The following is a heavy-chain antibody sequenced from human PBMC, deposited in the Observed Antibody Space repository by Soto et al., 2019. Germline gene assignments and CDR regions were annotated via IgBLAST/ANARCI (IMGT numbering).Heavy chain of an antibody. CDR2: ITGSAGST. CDR1: GFTFSSYG. V-gene: IGHV3-23*01. CDR3: AKDRNRWLRFDLGY. J-gene: IGHJ4*02. D-gene: IGHD5-12*01. Sequence: PGGSLRLSCAASGFTFSSYGMSWVRQAPGKGLEWVSSITGSAGSTYYADSVKGRFTISRDNSKNTPYLQMNSLRAEDTAVYYCAKDRNRWLRFDLGYWGQGT.